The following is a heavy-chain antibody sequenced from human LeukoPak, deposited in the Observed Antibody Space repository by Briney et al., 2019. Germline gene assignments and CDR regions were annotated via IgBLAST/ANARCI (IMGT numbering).Heavy chain of an antibody. V-gene: IGHV4-59*12. CDR2: IYYSGST. Sequence: PSETLSLTCTVSGGSISSYYWSWIRQPPGKGLEWIGYIYYSGSTNYNPSLKSRVTISVDTSKNQFSLKLSSVTAADTAVYYCARSYGDRNFDYWGQGTLVTVSS. CDR1: GGSISSYY. J-gene: IGHJ4*02. CDR3: ARSYGDRNFDY. D-gene: IGHD4-17*01.